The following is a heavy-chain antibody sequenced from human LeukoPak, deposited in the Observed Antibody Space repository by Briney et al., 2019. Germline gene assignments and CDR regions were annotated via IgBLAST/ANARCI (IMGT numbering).Heavy chain of an antibody. V-gene: IGHV3-48*04. D-gene: IGHD2-2*01. CDR2: IGIDSGNT. CDR3: ARDTFQPGLIDS. CDR1: GFPFIEYS. J-gene: IGHJ4*02. Sequence: GGSLRLSCTASGFPFIEYSMNWVRQAPGKGLEWISYIGIDSGNTKYADSVKGRFTISRDNARNTLFLQLSSLRAEDSAVYYCARDTFQPGLIDSWGQGTLVTVSS.